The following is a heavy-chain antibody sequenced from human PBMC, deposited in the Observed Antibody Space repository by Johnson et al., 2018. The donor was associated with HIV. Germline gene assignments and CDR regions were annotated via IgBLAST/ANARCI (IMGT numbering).Heavy chain of an antibody. CDR2: ISYDGSNK. D-gene: IGHD4-11*01. CDR1: GFTFSNYA. Sequence: HVQLVESGGGVVQPGRSLRLSCAATGFTFSNYAMHWVRQAPGKGLEWVAVISYDGSNKYYADSVKGRFTITRDNVKNSLYMQMNSLRVEDTAVYFCARDYRGALDIWGQGTMVTVSS. V-gene: IGHV3-30-3*01. J-gene: IGHJ3*02. CDR3: ARDYRGALDI.